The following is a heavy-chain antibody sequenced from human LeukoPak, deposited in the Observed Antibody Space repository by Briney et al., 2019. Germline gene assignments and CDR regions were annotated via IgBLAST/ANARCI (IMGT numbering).Heavy chain of an antibody. J-gene: IGHJ4*02. CDR1: GFTFDDYA. CDR2: ISWNSGSI. D-gene: IGHD3-22*01. CDR3: AKDRYYYDSSGTRFDY. V-gene: IGHV3-9*01. Sequence: GGSLRLSCAASGFTFDDYAMHWVRQAPGKGLEWVSGISWNSGSIGYADSAKGRFTISRDNAKNSLYLQMNSLRAEDTALYYCAKDRYYYDSSGTRFDYWGQGTLVTVSS.